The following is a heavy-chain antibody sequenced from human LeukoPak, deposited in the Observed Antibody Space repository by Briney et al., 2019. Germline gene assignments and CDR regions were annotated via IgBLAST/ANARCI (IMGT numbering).Heavy chain of an antibody. CDR2: IYHSGST. D-gene: IGHD6-13*01. CDR3: AMGEGPIPAAGTDY. Sequence: SETLSLTCTVSGGSISSGGYYWSWIRQPPGKGLEWIGYIYHSGSTYYNPSLKSRVTISVDRSKNQFSLKLSSVTAADTAVYYCAMGEGPIPAAGTDYWGQGTLVTVSS. J-gene: IGHJ4*02. V-gene: IGHV4-30-2*01. CDR1: GGSISSGGYY.